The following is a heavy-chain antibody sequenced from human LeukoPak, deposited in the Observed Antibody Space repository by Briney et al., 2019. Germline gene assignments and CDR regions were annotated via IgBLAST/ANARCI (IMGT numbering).Heavy chain of an antibody. CDR3: ARGTMFPYYFDY. J-gene: IGHJ4*02. Sequence: GGSLRLSCAASGFTFSDYNMRWIRQAPGKGLEWVSSISRSGSTKYYADSVKGRFTISRDNAKNSLFLQMNCLRAEYTAVYYCARGTMFPYYFDYWGQGTLVTVSS. CDR1: GFTFSDYN. D-gene: IGHD3-10*02. V-gene: IGHV3-11*04. CDR2: ISRSGSTK.